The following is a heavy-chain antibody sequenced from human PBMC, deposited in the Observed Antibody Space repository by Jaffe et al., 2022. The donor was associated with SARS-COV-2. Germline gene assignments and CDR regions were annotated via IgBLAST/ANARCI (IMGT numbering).Heavy chain of an antibody. CDR2: ISYDGSNK. V-gene: IGHV3-30*18. CDR1: GFTFSSYG. D-gene: IGHD2-15*01. Sequence: QVQLVESGGGVVQPGRSLRLSCAASGFTFSSYGMHWVRQAPGKGLEWVAVISYDGSNKYYADSVKGRFTISRDNSKNTLYLQMNSLRAEDTAVYYCAKGYGAATYGWFDPWGQGTLVTVSS. J-gene: IGHJ5*02. CDR3: AKGYGAATYGWFDP.